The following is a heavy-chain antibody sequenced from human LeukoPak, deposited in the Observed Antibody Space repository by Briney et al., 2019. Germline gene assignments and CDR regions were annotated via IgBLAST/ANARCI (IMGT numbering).Heavy chain of an antibody. D-gene: IGHD3-22*01. V-gene: IGHV1-46*01. Sequence: GASVKVSCKASGYTFTSYYMHWVRQAPGQGLEWMGIINPSGGSTSYAQKLQGRVTMTTDTSTSTAYMELRSLRSDDTAVYYCARDSSGYYDYFDYWGQGTLVTVSS. CDR3: ARDSSGYYDYFDY. CDR2: INPSGGST. J-gene: IGHJ4*02. CDR1: GYTFTSYY.